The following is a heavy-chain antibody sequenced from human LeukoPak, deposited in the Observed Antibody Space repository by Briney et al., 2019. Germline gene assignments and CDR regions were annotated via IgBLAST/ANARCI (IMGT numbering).Heavy chain of an antibody. J-gene: IGHJ6*03. CDR2: ISNDGSNK. CDR3: AREGVAGSTSYYNMVFYYYMDV. D-gene: IGHD2-2*01. CDR1: GFTFGTYG. Sequence: GGSLRLSCAASGFTFGTYGMHWVRQAPGKGLEWVAVISNDGSNKYYVDSVKGRFTISRDNSKSTLYLQMNSLRAEDTAVYYCAREGVAGSTSYYNMVFYYYMDVWGKGTTVTVSS. V-gene: IGHV3-30*03.